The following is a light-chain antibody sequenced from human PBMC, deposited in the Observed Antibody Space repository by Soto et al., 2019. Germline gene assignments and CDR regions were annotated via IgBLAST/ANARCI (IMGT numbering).Light chain of an antibody. CDR3: QQRSNWPPVIT. Sequence: EIVLTQSPATLSLSPGERATLSCRASQTFSSHLAWYQQKPGQAPRLLIYDASKRATGIPARFSARGSGTDFTLTISSLAPEDFAVYYCQQRSNWPPVITFGQGTRLEIK. CDR2: DAS. J-gene: IGKJ5*01. CDR1: QTFSSH. V-gene: IGKV3-11*01.